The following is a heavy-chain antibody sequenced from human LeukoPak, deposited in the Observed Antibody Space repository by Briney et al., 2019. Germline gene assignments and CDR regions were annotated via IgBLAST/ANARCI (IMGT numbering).Heavy chain of an antibody. CDR1: GGSFSGYY. D-gene: IGHD3-10*01. Sequence: SETLSLTCAVYGGSFSGYYWSWIRQPPGKGLEWIGEINHSGSTNYNPSLKSRVTISVDTSKNQFSLKLSSVTAADTAVYYCARGPTGSRRYFDYWGQGTLVTVSS. CDR2: INHSGST. CDR3: ARGPTGSRRYFDY. J-gene: IGHJ4*02. V-gene: IGHV4-34*01.